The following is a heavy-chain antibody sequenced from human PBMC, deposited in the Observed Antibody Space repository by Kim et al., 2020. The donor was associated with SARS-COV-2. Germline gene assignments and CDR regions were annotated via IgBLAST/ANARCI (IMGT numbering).Heavy chain of an antibody. J-gene: IGHJ6*02. Sequence: SVKGRFTISRDNSKNTLYLQMNSLRAEDTAVYYCARVLSRVAGTSWGMDVWGQGTTVTVSS. CDR3: ARVLSRVAGTSWGMDV. D-gene: IGHD6-19*01. V-gene: IGHV3-30*07.